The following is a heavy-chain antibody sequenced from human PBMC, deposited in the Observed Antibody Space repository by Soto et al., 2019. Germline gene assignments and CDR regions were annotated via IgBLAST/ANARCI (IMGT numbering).Heavy chain of an antibody. V-gene: IGHV3-9*01. D-gene: IGHD3-16*01. CDR2: ITGHGGTI. Sequence: EVQLVESGGGLVEPGRSLRLACAASGFTFDQYTMHWVRQAPGKGLEWVSSITGHGGTIGYAYSVKGRLSIYTDNDKKSRYVQMNRRRREGTALYDCEKDMSTFGSFNYDSMDVWGNGTTVTVSS. CDR1: GFTFDQYT. CDR3: EKDMSTFGSFNYDSMDV. J-gene: IGHJ6*03.